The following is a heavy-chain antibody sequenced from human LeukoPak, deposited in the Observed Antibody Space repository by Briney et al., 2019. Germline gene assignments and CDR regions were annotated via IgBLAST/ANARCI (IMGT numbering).Heavy chain of an antibody. V-gene: IGHV3-23*01. CDR2: ISASGDVT. J-gene: IGHJ4*02. D-gene: IGHD4/OR15-4a*01. Sequence: PGGSLRLSCAASGFTFSKFPMGWVRQAPGRGLEWVSAISASGDVTFYADSLRGRFTISRDNSKNTLYLQMNSLRADDTAVYYCARLWSAPDYWGQGTLVTVSS. CDR1: GFTFSKFP. CDR3: ARLWSAPDY.